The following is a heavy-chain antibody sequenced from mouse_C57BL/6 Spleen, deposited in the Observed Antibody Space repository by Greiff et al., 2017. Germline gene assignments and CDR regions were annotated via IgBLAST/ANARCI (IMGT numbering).Heavy chain of an antibody. D-gene: IGHD1-1*01. J-gene: IGHJ4*01. CDR3: ASSGSSLDYAMDY. CDR2: IDPSDSYT. V-gene: IGHV1-69*01. Sequence: VQLQQPGAELVMPGASVKLSCKASGYTFTSYWMHWVKQRPGQGLEWIGVIDPSDSYTNYNQKFKGKSTLTVDKSSSTAYMQLSSLTSEDSAVYYCASSGSSLDYAMDYWGQGTSVTVSS. CDR1: GYTFTSYW.